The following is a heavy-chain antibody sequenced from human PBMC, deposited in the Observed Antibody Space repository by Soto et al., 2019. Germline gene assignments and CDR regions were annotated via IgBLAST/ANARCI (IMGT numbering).Heavy chain of an antibody. V-gene: IGHV3-33*01. Sequence: QVQLVESGGGVVQSGRSLTLSCAASGFSLRTYGIHWIRRAPGKGLEWVAFIRYDGTKKFYANSVKGRSTISKDNSNNILYLQMCGLRAEDTAVYYCARDVVTAVAGSVNWFDPWGQGTLVTVSS. CDR1: GFSLRTYG. D-gene: IGHD6-19*01. CDR3: ARDVVTAVAGSVNWFDP. CDR2: IRYDGTKK. J-gene: IGHJ5*02.